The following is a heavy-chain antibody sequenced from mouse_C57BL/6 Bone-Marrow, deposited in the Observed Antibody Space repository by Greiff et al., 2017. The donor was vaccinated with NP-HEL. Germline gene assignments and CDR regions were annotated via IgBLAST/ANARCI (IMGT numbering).Heavy chain of an antibody. J-gene: IGHJ2*01. CDR2: IYPRSGNT. V-gene: IGHV1-81*01. CDR1: GYTFTSYG. Sequence: QVQLQQSGAELARPGASVKLSCKASGYTFTSYGISWVKQRTGQGLEWIGEIYPRSGNTYYNEKFKGKATLTADKSSSTAYMELRSLTSEDSAVYFCAISKGITTVVATPFDYWGQGTTLTVSS. D-gene: IGHD1-1*01. CDR3: AISKGITTVVATPFDY.